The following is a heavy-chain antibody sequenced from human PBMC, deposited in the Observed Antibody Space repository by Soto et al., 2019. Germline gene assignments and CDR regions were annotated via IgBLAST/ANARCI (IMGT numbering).Heavy chain of an antibody. D-gene: IGHD5-12*01. Sequence: GGSLRLSCAASGFTFSSYGMHWVRQAPGKGLEWVAVISYDGSNKYYADSVKGRFTISRDNSKNTLYLQMNSLRAEDTAVYYCAKDTIVATAEYYFDYWGQGTLVTVSS. V-gene: IGHV3-30*18. CDR3: AKDTIVATAEYYFDY. J-gene: IGHJ4*02. CDR1: GFTFSSYG. CDR2: ISYDGSNK.